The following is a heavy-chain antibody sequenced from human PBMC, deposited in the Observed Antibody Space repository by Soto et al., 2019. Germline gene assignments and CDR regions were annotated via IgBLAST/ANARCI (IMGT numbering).Heavy chain of an antibody. J-gene: IGHJ6*02. Sequence: GGSLRLSCAASGFTFSSYAMHWVRQAPGKGLEWVAVISYDGSNKYYADSVKGRFTISRDNSKNTLYLQMNSLRAEDTAVYYCARDRVIGGYDLYYYYGMDVWGQGTTVTVSS. CDR1: GFTFSSYA. CDR2: ISYDGSNK. D-gene: IGHD5-12*01. CDR3: ARDRVIGGYDLYYYYGMDV. V-gene: IGHV3-30-3*01.